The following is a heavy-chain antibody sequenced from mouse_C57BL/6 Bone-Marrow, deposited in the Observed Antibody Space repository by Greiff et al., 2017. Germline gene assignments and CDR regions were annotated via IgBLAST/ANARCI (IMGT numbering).Heavy chain of an antibody. CDR2: IYPGSGST. D-gene: IGHD2-5*01. Sequence: QVQLQQSGAELVKPGASVKMSCKASGYTFTSYWITWVKQRPGQGLEWIGDIYPGSGSTNYNERFKSKSTLTVDTSSSTAYMQLSSLTSEESAGYYCARPYYSNYWYFDVWGTGTTVTVSS. CDR3: ARPYYSNYWYFDV. CDR1: GYTFTSYW. V-gene: IGHV1-55*01. J-gene: IGHJ1*03.